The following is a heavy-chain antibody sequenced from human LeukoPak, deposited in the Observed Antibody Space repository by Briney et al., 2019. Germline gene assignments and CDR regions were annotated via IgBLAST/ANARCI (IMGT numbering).Heavy chain of an antibody. V-gene: IGHV4-59*01. Sequence: ASETLSLTCTVSGDSISNYYWSWIRQPPGKGLEWIGYISYSGSTNYNPSLKSRVTISVDTSKNQFSLKLSSVTAADTAVYYCARESRDGYNYLDYWGQGTLVTVSS. D-gene: IGHD5-24*01. CDR1: GDSISNYY. CDR3: ARESRDGYNYLDY. J-gene: IGHJ4*02. CDR2: ISYSGST.